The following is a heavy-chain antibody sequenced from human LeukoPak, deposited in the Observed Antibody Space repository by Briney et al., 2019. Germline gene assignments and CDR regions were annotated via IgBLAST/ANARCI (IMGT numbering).Heavy chain of an antibody. CDR1: GFTFSNAW. J-gene: IGHJ4*02. D-gene: IGHD3-16*01. V-gene: IGHV3-15*01. CDR3: NTDYNYGENTRFGY. Sequence: GGSLRLSCAASGFTFSNAWMSWVRQAPGKGLEWIGRIKSKTDGGTTEYAAPVKGRFTISRDDSKKTLYLEMNSLETEDTAIYYCNTDYNYGENTRFGYWGQGTLVTVSS. CDR2: IKSKTDGGTT.